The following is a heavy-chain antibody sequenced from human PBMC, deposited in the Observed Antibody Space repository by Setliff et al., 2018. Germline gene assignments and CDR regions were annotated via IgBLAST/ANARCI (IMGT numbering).Heavy chain of an antibody. CDR3: ARHKTGAVGTGEHFQH. Sequence: SETLSLTCTVSVDSISSSTYYWGWIRQPPGKGLEWIGSVYYSGTTKYNPSLGSRVTISVDASKNQFSLKLSSVTAADTAVYYCARHKTGAVGTGEHFQHWGRGTLVTVSS. D-gene: IGHD6-19*01. V-gene: IGHV4-39*01. CDR2: VYYSGTT. CDR1: VDSISSSTYY. J-gene: IGHJ1*01.